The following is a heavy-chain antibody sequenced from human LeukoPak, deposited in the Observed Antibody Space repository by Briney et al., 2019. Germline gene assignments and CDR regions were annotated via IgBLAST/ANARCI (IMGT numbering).Heavy chain of an antibody. J-gene: IGHJ6*02. V-gene: IGHV1-69*13. Sequence: SVKVSCKASGGTFSSYGISWVRQAPGQGLEWMGGIVPLLGSANFAQKFQGRVTITADESTSTAYMELSSLRSEDTAVYYCARASGSYGDEVFYNYAMDVWGQGTTVAVSS. CDR1: GGTFSSYG. CDR2: IVPLLGSA. D-gene: IGHD1-26*01. CDR3: ARASGSYGDEVFYNYAMDV.